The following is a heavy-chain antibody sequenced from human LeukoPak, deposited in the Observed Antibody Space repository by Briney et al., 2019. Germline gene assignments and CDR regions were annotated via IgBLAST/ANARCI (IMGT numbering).Heavy chain of an antibody. D-gene: IGHD2-2*01. V-gene: IGHV1-69*13. CDR3: ARAGYCSSTSCYDAFDI. CDR2: IIPNFGTA. Sequence: SVKVSCKASGGTFSSYAISWVRQAPGQGLEWMGGIIPNFGTANYAQKFQGRVTITADESTSTAYMELSSLRSEDTAVYYCARAGYCSSTSCYDAFDIWGQGTMVTVSS. CDR1: GGTFSSYA. J-gene: IGHJ3*02.